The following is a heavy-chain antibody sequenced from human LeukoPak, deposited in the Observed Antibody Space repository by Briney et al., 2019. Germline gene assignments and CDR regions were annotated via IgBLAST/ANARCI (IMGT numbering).Heavy chain of an antibody. D-gene: IGHD6-13*01. CDR2: VTSSSTYI. CDR1: GFTFSHYS. J-gene: IGHJ3*02. CDR3: VKAAAGNFGWPGTGPDAFDI. V-gene: IGHV3-21*01. Sequence: GGSLRLSCAASGFTFSHYSMNWVRQAPGKGLEWVSSVTSSSTYIYYADSVEGRFTISRDNANNSLYLQMNSLRAEDTAVYYCVKAAAGNFGWPGTGPDAFDIWGQGTMVTVSS.